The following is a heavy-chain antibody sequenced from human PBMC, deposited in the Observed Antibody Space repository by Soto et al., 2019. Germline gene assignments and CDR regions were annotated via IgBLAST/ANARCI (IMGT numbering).Heavy chain of an antibody. J-gene: IGHJ3*01. CDR3: ARRAFGSSRSFDL. D-gene: IGHD6-6*01. CDR2: ISDGGDLT. Sequence: GGSLRLSCAASGFAFSSHPMSWVRQAPERGLEWVSGISDGGDLTYNADSVKGRFTISRDNSKNILFLQMNSLRAEDTALYYCARRAFGSSRSFDLWGQGTVVTVSS. V-gene: IGHV3-23*01. CDR1: GFAFSSHP.